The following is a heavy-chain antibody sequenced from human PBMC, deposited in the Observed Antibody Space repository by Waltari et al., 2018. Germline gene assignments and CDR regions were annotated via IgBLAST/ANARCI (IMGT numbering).Heavy chain of an antibody. V-gene: IGHV3-23*01. Sequence: EVQLLESGGGLVQPGGSLRLSCAASGFTFSSYAMSWVRQAPGKGLEWVSAISGSGGSTYYADSVKGRFTISRDNSKNTLYLQMNSLRAEETAVYYCAKGLGGTTHYYGMDVWGQGTTVTVSS. CDR2: ISGSGGST. J-gene: IGHJ6*02. D-gene: IGHD1-7*01. CDR1: GFTFSSYA. CDR3: AKGLGGTTHYYGMDV.